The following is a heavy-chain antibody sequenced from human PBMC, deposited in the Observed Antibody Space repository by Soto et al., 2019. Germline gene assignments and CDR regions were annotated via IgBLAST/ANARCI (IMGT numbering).Heavy chain of an antibody. CDR3: AHRVLRTVFGLVTTTAIYFDF. V-gene: IGHV2-5*02. D-gene: IGHD3-3*01. CDR1: GFSLTTSGVG. Sequence: QITLNESGPTQVKPRQTLTLTCTFSGFSLTTSGVGVGWIRQSPGKAPEWLALIYWDDDKRYSPSLKSRLTLTKDTSKNQVVLTMADLAPADTATYYCAHRVLRTVFGLVTTTAIYFDFWGQGTPVAVSS. J-gene: IGHJ4*02. CDR2: IYWDDDK.